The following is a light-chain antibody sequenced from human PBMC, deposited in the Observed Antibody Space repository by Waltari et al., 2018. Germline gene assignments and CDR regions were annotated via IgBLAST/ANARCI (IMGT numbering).Light chain of an antibody. Sequence: SYVVTQSPSVSVAPGATARITCGGDNLGSNSENWYKQRPGQAPVLVISYDSDRPSGIPERFSGSNSGNTATLTISWVEADDEADYYCLVWHSTTDHHGVFGGGTKLTVL. CDR1: NLGSNS. CDR3: LVWHSTTDHHGV. CDR2: YDS. V-gene: IGLV3-21*04. J-gene: IGLJ2*01.